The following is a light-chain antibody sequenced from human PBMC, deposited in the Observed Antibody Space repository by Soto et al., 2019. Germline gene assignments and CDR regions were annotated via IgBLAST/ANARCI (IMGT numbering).Light chain of an antibody. CDR2: EVS. CDR3: SSYTSGSTLVV. Sequence: QSALTQPASVSGSPGQSITISCTGTSSDVGGYNYVSWYQQHPGKAPKLMIYEVSNRPSEVSNRFSGSKSGNTASLTISGLQAEDEGNYYCSSYTSGSTLVVFGGGNQLTVL. CDR1: SSDVGGYNY. J-gene: IGLJ2*01. V-gene: IGLV2-14*01.